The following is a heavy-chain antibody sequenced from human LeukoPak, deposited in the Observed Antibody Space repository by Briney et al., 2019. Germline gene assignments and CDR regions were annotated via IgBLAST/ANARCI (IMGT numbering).Heavy chain of an antibody. CDR1: GGSFSGYY. D-gene: IGHD6-13*01. V-gene: IGHV4-34*01. Sequence: SETLSLTCAVYGGSFSGYYWSWIRQPPGKGLEWIGEINHSGSINYNPSLKSRVTISVDTSKNQFSLKLSSVTAADTAVYYCARVYSSSWYTSEYFQHWGQGTLVTVSS. CDR2: INHSGSI. J-gene: IGHJ1*01. CDR3: ARVYSSSWYTSEYFQH.